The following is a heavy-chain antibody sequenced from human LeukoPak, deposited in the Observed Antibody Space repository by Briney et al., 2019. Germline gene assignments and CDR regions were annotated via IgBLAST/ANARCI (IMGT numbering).Heavy chain of an antibody. CDR3: ARAAYSSTWYSRYFDL. Sequence: GGSLRLSCAASGFTFSSHEMNWVRQAPGKGLEWVSYISSSGSTIYYANSVKGRFTISRENAKNSLYLQMNSLRAGDTAVYYCARAAYSSTWYSRYFDLWGRGTLVTVSS. D-gene: IGHD6-13*01. CDR2: ISSSGSTI. CDR1: GFTFSSHE. V-gene: IGHV3-48*03. J-gene: IGHJ2*01.